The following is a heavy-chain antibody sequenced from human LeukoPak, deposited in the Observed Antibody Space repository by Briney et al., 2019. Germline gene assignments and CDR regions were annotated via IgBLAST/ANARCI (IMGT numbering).Heavy chain of an antibody. D-gene: IGHD6-13*01. CDR1: GGSISSYY. V-gene: IGHV4-59*01. J-gene: IGHJ4*02. Sequence: PSETLSLTCTVSGGSISSYYWSWIRQPPGKGLEWIGYIYYSGSTNYNPSLKSRVTISVDTSKNQFSLKLSSVTAADTAVYYCAREGEGSSSRATFDYWGQGTLVTVSS. CDR2: IYYSGST. CDR3: AREGEGSSSRATFDY.